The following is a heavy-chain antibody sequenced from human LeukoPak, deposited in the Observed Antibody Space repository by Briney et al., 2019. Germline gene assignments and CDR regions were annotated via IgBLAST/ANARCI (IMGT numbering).Heavy chain of an antibody. CDR1: GGSISSDY. CDR3: ARDRYYYGSGSYYFDY. Sequence: PSETLSLTCTVSGGSISSDYWSWIRQPPGKGLEWIGYIYYSGSTNYNPSHKSRGTISVDPSKNQFSLKLSSVTAADTAVYYCARDRYYYGSGSYYFDYWGQGTLVTVSS. CDR2: IYYSGST. D-gene: IGHD3-10*01. J-gene: IGHJ4*02. V-gene: IGHV4-59*12.